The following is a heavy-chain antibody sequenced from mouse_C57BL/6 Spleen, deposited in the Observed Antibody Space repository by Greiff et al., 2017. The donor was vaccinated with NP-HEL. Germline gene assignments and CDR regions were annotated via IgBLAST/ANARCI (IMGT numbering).Heavy chain of an antibody. CDR2: ISNLAYSI. CDR3: ARVYGSSYGYFDV. D-gene: IGHD1-1*01. Sequence: EVKVEESGGGLVQPGGSLKLSCAASGFTFSDYGMAWVRQAPRKGPEWVAFISNLAYSIYYADTVTGRFTISRENAKNTLYLEMSSLRSEDTAMYYCARVYGSSYGYFDVWGTGTTVTVSS. V-gene: IGHV5-15*04. J-gene: IGHJ1*03. CDR1: GFTFSDYG.